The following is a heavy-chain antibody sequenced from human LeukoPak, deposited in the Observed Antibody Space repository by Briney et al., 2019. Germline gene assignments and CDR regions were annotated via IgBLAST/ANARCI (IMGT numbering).Heavy chain of an antibody. CDR3: ARTRYGYNYRYFDY. V-gene: IGHV4-34*01. J-gene: IGHJ4*02. Sequence: SETLSLTCAVYGGSFSGYYWSWIRQPPGKGLEWIGEINHSGSTNYNPSLKSRVTISVDTSKNQFSLKLSSVTAADTAVYYCARTRYGYNYRYFDYWGQGTLVTVSS. CDR2: INHSGST. CDR1: GGSFSGYY. D-gene: IGHD5-24*01.